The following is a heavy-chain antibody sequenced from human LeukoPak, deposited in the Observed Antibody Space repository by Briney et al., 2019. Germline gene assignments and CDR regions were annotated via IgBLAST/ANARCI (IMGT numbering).Heavy chain of an antibody. CDR3: ARGALRYFDWLKKDYYYMDV. CDR2: IYYSGST. V-gene: IGHV4-59*01. Sequence: ASETLSLTCTVSGGSINTYYWSWIRQPPGKGLEWIGYIYYSGSTNYNPSLKSRVTLSMDTSKNQLSLRLSSVTAADTAVYYCARGALRYFDWLKKDYYYMDVWGKGTTVTISS. CDR1: GGSINTYY. D-gene: IGHD3-9*01. J-gene: IGHJ6*03.